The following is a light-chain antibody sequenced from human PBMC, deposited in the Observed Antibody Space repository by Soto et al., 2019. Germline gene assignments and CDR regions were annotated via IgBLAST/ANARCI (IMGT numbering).Light chain of an antibody. CDR2: GNS. Sequence: QSVLTQPPSASGAPGQRVTISCTGSSSNIGAGYDVHWYQQLPGTAPKLLIYGNSNRPSGVPDRFSGSKSGTSASLAITGLQAEDEADDSCQSYDSSLSGSVVFGGGTQLTVL. CDR3: QSYDSSLSGSVV. V-gene: IGLV1-40*01. J-gene: IGLJ3*02. CDR1: SSNIGAGYD.